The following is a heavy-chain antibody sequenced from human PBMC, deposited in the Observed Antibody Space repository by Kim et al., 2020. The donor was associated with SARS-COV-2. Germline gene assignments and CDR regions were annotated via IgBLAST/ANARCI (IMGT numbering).Heavy chain of an antibody. CDR2: IIPIFGTA. V-gene: IGHV1-69*13. J-gene: IGHJ3*02. CDR1: GGTFSSYA. CDR3: ARVEGVVRGVIFAFDI. Sequence: SVKVSCKASGGTFSSYAISWVRQAPGQGLEWMGGIIPIFGTANYAQKFQGRVTITADESTSTAYMELSSLRSEDTAVYYCARVEGVVRGVIFAFDIWGQGTMVTVSS. D-gene: IGHD3-10*01.